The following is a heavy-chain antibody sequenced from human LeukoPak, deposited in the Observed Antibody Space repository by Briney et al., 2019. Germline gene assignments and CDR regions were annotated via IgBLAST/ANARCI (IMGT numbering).Heavy chain of an antibody. D-gene: IGHD7-27*01. CDR2: IYSGATT. Sequence: GGSLRLSWAASGFTVSSNYMSWVRQAPGKGLEWVSVIYSGATTYYADSVKGRFTISRDNSKNTLYLQMNSLRAEDTAVYYCARSTGDRFDPWGQGTLVTVSS. CDR1: GFTVSSNY. CDR3: ARSTGDRFDP. J-gene: IGHJ5*02. V-gene: IGHV3-66*01.